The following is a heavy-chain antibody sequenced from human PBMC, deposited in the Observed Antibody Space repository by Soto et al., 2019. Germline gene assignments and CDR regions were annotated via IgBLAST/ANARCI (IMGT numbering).Heavy chain of an antibody. CDR3: AKVGGSSWYEPGEYYYYYGMDA. D-gene: IGHD6-13*01. J-gene: IGHJ6*02. CDR2: ISGSGGST. Sequence: PGGSLRLSCAASGFTFSSYAMSWVRQAPGKGLEWVSAISGSGGSTYYADSVKGRFTISRDNSKNTLYLQMNSLRAEDTAVYYCAKVGGSSWYEPGEYYYYYGMDAWGQGTTVTVSS. V-gene: IGHV3-23*01. CDR1: GFTFSSYA.